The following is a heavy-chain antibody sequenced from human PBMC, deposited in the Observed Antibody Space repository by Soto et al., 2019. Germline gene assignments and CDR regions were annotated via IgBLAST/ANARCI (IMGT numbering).Heavy chain of an antibody. Sequence: SETLSLTCTVSGGSISSGGYYWSWIRQHPGKGLEWIGYIYYSGSTYYNPSLKSRVTISVDTSKNQFSLKLSSVTAADTAVYYCERTQGYTMVRGVSLEYNWFDPWGQGTLVTVSS. CDR2: IYYSGST. J-gene: IGHJ5*02. V-gene: IGHV4-31*03. D-gene: IGHD3-10*01. CDR1: GGSISSGGYY. CDR3: ERTQGYTMVRGVSLEYNWFDP.